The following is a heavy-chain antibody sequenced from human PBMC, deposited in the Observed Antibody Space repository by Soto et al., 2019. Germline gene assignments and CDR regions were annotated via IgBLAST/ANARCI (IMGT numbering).Heavy chain of an antibody. Sequence: SETLSLTCGVSGGTIRSPDWWTWVRQPPGKGLEWIGEIFQSGSTNYTPSLESRVTISVDKSKNQFSLTLTSVTAADTAVYFCARGRGRYSRGWSWFDPWGPGILLTVS. D-gene: IGHD6-19*01. J-gene: IGHJ5*02. CDR3: ARGRGRYSRGWSWFDP. CDR1: GGTIRSPDW. V-gene: IGHV4-4*02. CDR2: IFQSGST.